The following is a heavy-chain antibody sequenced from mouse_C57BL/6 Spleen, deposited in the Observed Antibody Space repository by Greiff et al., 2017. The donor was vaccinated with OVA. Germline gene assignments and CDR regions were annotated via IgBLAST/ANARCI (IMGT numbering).Heavy chain of an antibody. CDR3: AREENY. CDR2: ISYDGSN. Sequence: VQLQQSGPGLVKPSQSLSLTCSVTGYSITSGYYWNWIRQFPGNKLEWMGYISYDGSNNYNPSLKNRISITRDTSKNQFFLKLNSVTTEDTATDYCAREENYWGQGTTLTVSS. J-gene: IGHJ2*01. V-gene: IGHV3-6*01. CDR1: GYSITSGYY.